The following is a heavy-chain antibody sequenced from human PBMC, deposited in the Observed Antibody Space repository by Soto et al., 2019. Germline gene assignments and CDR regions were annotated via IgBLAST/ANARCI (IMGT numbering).Heavy chain of an antibody. CDR1: GFTVSSNY. CDR3: ARGKGRANCYYMDV. V-gene: IGHV3-53*04. CDR2: IYSGGST. J-gene: IGHJ6*03. D-gene: IGHD1-26*01. Sequence: EVQLVESGGGLVQPGGSLRLSCAASGFTVSSNYMSWVRQAPGKGLEWVSVIYSGGSTYYADSVKGRFTISRHNSKNTLYLQMNSLRAEDTAVYYCARGKGRANCYYMDVWGKGTTVTVSS.